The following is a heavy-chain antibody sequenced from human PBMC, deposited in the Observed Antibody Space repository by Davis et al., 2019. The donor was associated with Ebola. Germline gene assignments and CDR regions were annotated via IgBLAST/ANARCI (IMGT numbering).Heavy chain of an antibody. CDR1: GYTFTSYG. J-gene: IGHJ5*02. V-gene: IGHV1-18*01. Sequence: ASVKVSCKASGYTFTSYGISWVRQAPGQGLEWMGWISAYNGNTNYTQKLQGRVTMTTDTSTSTAYMELRSLRSDDTAVYYCARDQRSLILWFGETMPNWFDPWGQGTLVTVSS. D-gene: IGHD3-10*01. CDR2: ISAYNGNT. CDR3: ARDQRSLILWFGETMPNWFDP.